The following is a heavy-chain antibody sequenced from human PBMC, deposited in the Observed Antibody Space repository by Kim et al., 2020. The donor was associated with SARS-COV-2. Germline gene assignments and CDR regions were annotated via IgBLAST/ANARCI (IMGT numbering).Heavy chain of an antibody. D-gene: IGHD5-18*01. CDR2: IKSKTDGGTT. V-gene: IGHV3-15*01. J-gene: IGHJ6*02. CDR1: GFTFSNAW. CDR3: TTDHIFGSYGTGDYYYYGMDV. Sequence: GGSLRLSCAASGFTFSNAWMSWVRQAPGKGLEWVGRIKSKTDGGTTDYAAPVKGRFTISRDDSKNTLYLQMNSLKTEDTAVYYCTTDHIFGSYGTGDYYYYGMDVWGQGTTVTVSS.